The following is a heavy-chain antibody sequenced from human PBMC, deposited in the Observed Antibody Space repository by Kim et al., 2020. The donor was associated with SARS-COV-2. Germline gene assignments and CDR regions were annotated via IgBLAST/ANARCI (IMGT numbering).Heavy chain of an antibody. CDR1: GFTFKTYA. D-gene: IGHD1-26*01. Sequence: GGSLRLSCAASGFTFKTYAMNWVRQAPGKGLEWVSTITGTGGTTYYADSVKGRFTISRHNSKNTVFLQMTSLRAEDTAVYDCARWGEDSGTYYSFVFDY. CDR3: ARWGEDSGTYYSFVFDY. V-gene: IGHV3-23*01. CDR2: ITGTGGTT. J-gene: IGHJ4*01.